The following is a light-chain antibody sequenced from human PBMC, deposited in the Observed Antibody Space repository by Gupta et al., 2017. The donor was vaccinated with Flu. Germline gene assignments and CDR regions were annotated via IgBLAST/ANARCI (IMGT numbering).Light chain of an antibody. CDR1: QSVSSY. CDR3: QQRSNWPLT. Sequence: EIVLTQSPATLSLSPGERATLSCSASQSVSSYLAWYQQKPGQAPRLLIYDASNRATGIPARFSGSVSGTDFTLTISSLEPEDFAVYYCQQRSNWPLTFGGGTQVEIK. V-gene: IGKV3-11*01. CDR2: DAS. J-gene: IGKJ4*01.